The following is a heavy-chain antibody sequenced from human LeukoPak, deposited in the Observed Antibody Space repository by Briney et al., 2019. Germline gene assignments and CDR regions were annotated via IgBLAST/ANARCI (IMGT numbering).Heavy chain of an antibody. Sequence: EASVKVSCKTSGYTFSGYCMHWVRQAPGQGVEWMGWISPNSGDTNYAQKFQGRVTMTRDTSIRTVYMELSSLRSDDTAVYYCARDYYHSGRFFDYWGQGTLVTVSS. J-gene: IGHJ4*02. V-gene: IGHV1-2*02. D-gene: IGHD3-10*01. CDR3: ARDYYHSGRFFDY. CDR1: GYTFSGYC. CDR2: ISPNSGDT.